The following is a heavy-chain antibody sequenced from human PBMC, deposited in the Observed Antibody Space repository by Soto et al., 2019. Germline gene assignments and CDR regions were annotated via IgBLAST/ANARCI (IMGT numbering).Heavy chain of an antibody. D-gene: IGHD6-19*01. CDR2: ISGSGGST. J-gene: IGHJ4*02. Sequence: PGGSLRLSCAASGFTFSSYAMSWVRQAPGKGLEWVSAISGSGGSTYYADSVKGRFTISRDNSKNTLYLQMNSLRAEDTAVYYCAKPSPIYRNIAVAGTESSYSGQGTLVTVSS. CDR3: AKPSPIYRNIAVAGTESSY. V-gene: IGHV3-23*01. CDR1: GFTFSSYA.